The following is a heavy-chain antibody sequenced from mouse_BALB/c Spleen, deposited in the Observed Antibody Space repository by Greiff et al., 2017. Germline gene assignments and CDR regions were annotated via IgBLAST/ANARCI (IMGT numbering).Heavy chain of an antibody. Sequence: DVQLVESGGGLVKPGGSLKLSCAASGFTFSSYAMSWVRQTPEKRLEWVASISSGGSTYYPDSVKGRFTISRDNARNILYLQMSSLRSEDTAMYYCARGMITDYAMDYWGQGTSVTVSS. D-gene: IGHD2-4*01. CDR3: ARGMITDYAMDY. V-gene: IGHV5-6-5*01. CDR1: GFTFSSYA. J-gene: IGHJ4*01. CDR2: ISSGGST.